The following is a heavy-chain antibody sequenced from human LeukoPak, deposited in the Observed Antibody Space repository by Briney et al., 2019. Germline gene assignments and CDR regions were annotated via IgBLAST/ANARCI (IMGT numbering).Heavy chain of an antibody. Sequence: PSETLSLTCTVSGGSISSYYWSWIRQPAGKGLEWIGRIYTSGSTNYNPSLKSRVTISVGKSKNQFSLKLSSVTAADTAVYYCARDRIAVAGQYFDYWGQGTLVTVSS. CDR2: IYTSGST. J-gene: IGHJ4*02. CDR1: GGSISSYY. D-gene: IGHD6-19*01. V-gene: IGHV4-4*07. CDR3: ARDRIAVAGQYFDY.